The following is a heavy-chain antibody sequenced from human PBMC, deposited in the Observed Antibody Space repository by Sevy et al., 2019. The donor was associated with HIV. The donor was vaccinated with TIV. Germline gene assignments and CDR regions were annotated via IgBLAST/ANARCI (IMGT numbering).Heavy chain of an antibody. Sequence: SETLSLTCTVSGGSISSYYWSWIRQPPGKGLEWIGYIYYSGSTNYNPSLKSRVTISVDTSKNQFSLKLSSVTAADTAVYYCAREGAGTTGPTGGDYYYYGMDVWGQGTTVTVSS. CDR3: AREGAGTTGPTGGDYYYYGMDV. D-gene: IGHD1-1*01. V-gene: IGHV4-59*13. CDR2: IYYSGST. CDR1: GGSISSYY. J-gene: IGHJ6*02.